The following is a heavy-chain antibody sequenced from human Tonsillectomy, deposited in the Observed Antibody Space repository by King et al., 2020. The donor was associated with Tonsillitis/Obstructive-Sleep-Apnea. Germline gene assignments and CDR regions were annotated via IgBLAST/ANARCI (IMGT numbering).Heavy chain of an antibody. J-gene: IGHJ3*02. CDR1: GFSLTTGGVG. Sequence: FTLKESGPTLVKPTQTLTLTCTFSGFSLTTGGVGVGWIRQPPGKALEWLALIYWDDDKRYSPSLKSRLTITKDTSKNKVVLRMTNMDPVDTATYHCARVNYDSNAFKIWGQGTMVTVS. D-gene: IGHD3-3*01. V-gene: IGHV2-5*02. CDR3: ARVNYDSNAFKI. CDR2: IYWDDDK.